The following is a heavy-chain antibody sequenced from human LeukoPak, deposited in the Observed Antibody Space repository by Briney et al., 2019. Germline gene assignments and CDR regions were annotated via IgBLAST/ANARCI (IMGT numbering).Heavy chain of an antibody. D-gene: IGHD1-26*01. Sequence: PGGSLRLSCAASGFTVSSKYMTWVRQAPGKGLEWVSVIYRGGNTYYADSVKGRFSISRDNSKNTVYLQMNSLRAEDTAVYYCAREGWDLNALDIWGQGTMVTVSP. CDR2: IYRGGNT. CDR3: AREGWDLNALDI. J-gene: IGHJ3*02. CDR1: GFTVSSKY. V-gene: IGHV3-53*01.